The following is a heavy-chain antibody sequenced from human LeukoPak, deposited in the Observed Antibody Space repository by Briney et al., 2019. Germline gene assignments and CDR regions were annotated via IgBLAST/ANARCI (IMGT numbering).Heavy chain of an antibody. J-gene: IGHJ3*02. CDR1: GYTFTGYY. V-gene: IGHV1-2*02. CDR2: INPNSGGT. CDR3: ARDRLRGYSSGWYMNAFDI. D-gene: IGHD6-19*01. Sequence: ASVKVSCKASGYTFTGYYMHWVRQAPGQGLEWMGWINPNSGGTNYAQKVQGRVTMTRDTSISTAYMELSRLRSDDTAVYYCARDRLRGYSSGWYMNAFDIWGQGTMVTVSS.